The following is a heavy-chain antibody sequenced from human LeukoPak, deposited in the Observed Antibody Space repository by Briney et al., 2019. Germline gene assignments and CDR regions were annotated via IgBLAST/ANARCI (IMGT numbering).Heavy chain of an antibody. V-gene: IGHV1-8*03. J-gene: IGHJ5*02. CDR1: GYTFTSYD. CDR3: ARDRGYCSGGSCYNWFDP. Sequence: GASVKVSCKASGYTFTSYDINWVRQATGQGLEWMGWMNPNSGNTGYAQKFQGRVTITRNTSISTACMELSSLRSEDTAVYYCARDRGYCSGGSCYNWFDPWGQGTLVTVSS. D-gene: IGHD2-15*01. CDR2: MNPNSGNT.